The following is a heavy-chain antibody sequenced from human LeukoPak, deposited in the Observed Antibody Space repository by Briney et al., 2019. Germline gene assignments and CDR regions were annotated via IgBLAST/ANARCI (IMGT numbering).Heavy chain of an antibody. CDR1: GFTFNSYA. J-gene: IGHJ4*02. Sequence: GRSLRLSCVASGFTFNSYAMSWVRQAPGKGLAWVSTITHSGGGTFYADSVKGRFTISRDISENTLYLQMNSLKVEDTAVYYCAKAWAAAGIFDSWGLGTLVTVSS. CDR2: ITHSGGGT. CDR3: AKAWAAAGIFDS. D-gene: IGHD6-13*01. V-gene: IGHV3-23*01.